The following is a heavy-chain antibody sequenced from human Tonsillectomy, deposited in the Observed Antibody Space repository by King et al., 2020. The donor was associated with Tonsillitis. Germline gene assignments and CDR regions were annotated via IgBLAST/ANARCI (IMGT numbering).Heavy chain of an antibody. CDR3: TTLDEVRGVSSYYYAMDV. CDR2: IKSKTDGGTT. Sequence: VQLVESGGDLVKPGGSLRLSCAASGFTFNNVWMSWVRQAPGKGLEWVGRIKSKTDGGTTDYAAPVEGRFTISRDDSKKKLYLQMNSLKTEDTSVYYCTTLDEVRGVSSYYYAMDVWGQGTTVTVSS. CDR1: GFTFNNVW. D-gene: IGHD3-10*01. V-gene: IGHV3-15*01. J-gene: IGHJ6*02.